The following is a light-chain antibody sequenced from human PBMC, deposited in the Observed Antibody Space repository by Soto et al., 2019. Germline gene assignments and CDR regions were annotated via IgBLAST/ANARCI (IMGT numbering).Light chain of an antibody. Sequence: IPMTQNPCTLSASVGDRVPITCRASQSISTWLAWYQQKPGKAPKLLIYDVSDLESGVPSRFSGSGSGTEFTLTISSLQPDDSATYYCQQYDSDWTFGQGTKVDIK. CDR2: DVS. CDR1: QSISTW. J-gene: IGKJ1*01. V-gene: IGKV1-5*01. CDR3: QQYDSDWT.